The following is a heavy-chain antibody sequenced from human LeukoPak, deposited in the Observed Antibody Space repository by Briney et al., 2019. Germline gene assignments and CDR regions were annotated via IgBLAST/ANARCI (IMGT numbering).Heavy chain of an antibody. V-gene: IGHV3-66*01. Sequence: GGSLRLSCAASGFTVSSNYMSWVRQAPGKGLEWVSVIYSGGSTYYADSVKGKFTISRDNSKNTLYLQMNSLRAEDTAVYYCATYSDYGYYYYYGMDVWGQGTTVTVSS. J-gene: IGHJ6*02. CDR3: ATYSDYGYYYYYGMDV. CDR1: GFTVSSNY. D-gene: IGHD4-11*01. CDR2: IYSGGST.